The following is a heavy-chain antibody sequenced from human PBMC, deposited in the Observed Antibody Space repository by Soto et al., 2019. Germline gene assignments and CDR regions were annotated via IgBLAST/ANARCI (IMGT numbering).Heavy chain of an antibody. D-gene: IGHD2-2*01. CDR3: ARSGADGYCSSTSCHNGMDV. V-gene: IGHV4-31*03. CDR1: GGSISSGGYY. J-gene: IGHJ6*02. Sequence: SATLSLTCTVSGGSISSGGYYWSWIRQHPGKGLEWIVYIYYSGSTYYNPSLKSRVTISVDTSKNQFSLKLSSVTAADTAVYYCARSGADGYCSSTSCHNGMDVWGQGTTVTVSS. CDR2: IYYSGST.